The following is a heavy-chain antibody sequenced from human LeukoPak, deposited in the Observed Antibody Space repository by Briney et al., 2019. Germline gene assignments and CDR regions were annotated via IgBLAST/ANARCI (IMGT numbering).Heavy chain of an antibody. CDR3: ARGYCSCTSCYAADY. CDR2: ISAYNGNT. V-gene: IGHV1-18*01. D-gene: IGHD2-2*01. Sequence: ASVKVSCKASGYTFTSYGISWVRQAPGQGLEWMGWISAYNGNTNYAQKLQGRVTMTTDTSTSTAYMELRSLRSDDTAVYYCARGYCSCTSCYAADYWGQGTLVTVSS. J-gene: IGHJ4*02. CDR1: GYTFTSYG.